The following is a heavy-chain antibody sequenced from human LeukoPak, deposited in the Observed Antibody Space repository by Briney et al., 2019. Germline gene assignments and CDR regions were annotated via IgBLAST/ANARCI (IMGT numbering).Heavy chain of an antibody. Sequence: SETLSLTCTVSGGSISSYYWSWIRQPPGKGLEWIGYIYYSGSTNYNPSLKSRVTISVDTSKNQFSLKLNSVTAADTAVYYCARHRCGWCRWFDPWGQGTLVTVSS. J-gene: IGHJ5*02. CDR2: IYYSGST. CDR3: ARHRCGWCRWFDP. V-gene: IGHV4-59*08. D-gene: IGHD6-19*01. CDR1: GGSISSYY.